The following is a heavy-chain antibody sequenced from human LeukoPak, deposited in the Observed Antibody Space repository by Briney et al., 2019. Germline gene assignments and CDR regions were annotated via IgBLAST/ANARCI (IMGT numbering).Heavy chain of an antibody. V-gene: IGHV3-48*04. CDR2: ISSSGSTI. J-gene: IGHJ4*02. CDR1: GFTFSSYA. CDR3: ARDLRAAAGPNPFDY. D-gene: IGHD6-13*01. Sequence: GGSLRLSCAASGFTFSSYAMSWVRQAPGKGLEWVSYISSSGSTIYYADSVKGRFTISRDNSKNTLYLQMNSLRAEDTAVYYCARDLRAAAGPNPFDYWGQGTLVTVSS.